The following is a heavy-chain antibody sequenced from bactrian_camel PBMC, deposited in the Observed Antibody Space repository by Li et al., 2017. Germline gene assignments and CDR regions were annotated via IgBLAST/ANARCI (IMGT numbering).Heavy chain of an antibody. V-gene: IGHV3S40*01. CDR1: GFTFSDDD. J-gene: IGHJ4*01. Sequence: DVQLVESGGGLAQPGGSLRLSCAASGFTFSDDDLSWVRQAPGKGLEWVSGISDSGRTTFYAESVKGRFTISRDNAKNTMYLQLNSLKNEDTAVYYCAADAWESFGAHYGCRPAKYWGQGTQVTVS. CDR3: AADAWESFGAHYGCRPAKY. CDR2: ISDSGRTT. D-gene: IGHD3*01.